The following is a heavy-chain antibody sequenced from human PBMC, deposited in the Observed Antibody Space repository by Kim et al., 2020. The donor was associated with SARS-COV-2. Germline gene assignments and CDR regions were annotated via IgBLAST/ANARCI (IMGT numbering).Heavy chain of an antibody. D-gene: IGHD3-10*01. V-gene: IGHV4-34*01. CDR3: ARGISLMVRGFGGMDV. CDR2: INHSGST. Sequence: SETLSLTCAVYGGSFSGYYWSWIRQPPGKGLEWIGEINHSGSTNYNPSLKSRVTISVDTSKNQFSLKLSSVTAADTAVYYCARGISLMVRGFGGMDVWGQGTTVTVSS. CDR1: GGSFSGYY. J-gene: IGHJ6*02.